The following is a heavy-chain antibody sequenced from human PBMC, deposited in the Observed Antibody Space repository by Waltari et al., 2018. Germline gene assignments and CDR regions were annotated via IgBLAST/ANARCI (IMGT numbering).Heavy chain of an antibody. D-gene: IGHD2-2*01. CDR2: ISSTGRNT. CDR3: ARGPPTLTSTTFQSDS. Sequence: QERLVEAGGGLVTAGGSLRLSCGASGFTFRDSYSTWIRQAPGKGLEWVADISSTGRNTDYGDSVRGRFTISRDNTKNSLYLQMHSLRVEDTAVYFCARGPPTLTSTTFQSDSWGQGTLVTVSS. J-gene: IGHJ5*02. CDR1: GFTFRDSY. V-gene: IGHV3-11*06.